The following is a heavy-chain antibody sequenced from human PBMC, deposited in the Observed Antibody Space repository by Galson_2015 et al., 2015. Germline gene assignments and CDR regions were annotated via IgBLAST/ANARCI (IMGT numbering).Heavy chain of an antibody. V-gene: IGHV1-18*01. CDR2: ISAYNGNT. D-gene: IGHD2-2*01. CDR1: GYTFTSYG. Sequence: SVKVSCKASGYTFTSYGISWVRQAPGQGLGWMGWISAYNGNTNYAQKLQGRVTMTTDTSTSTAYMELRSLRSDDTAVYYCARGSAVVVPATKPDYWGQGTLVTVSS. CDR3: ARGSAVVVPATKPDY. J-gene: IGHJ4*02.